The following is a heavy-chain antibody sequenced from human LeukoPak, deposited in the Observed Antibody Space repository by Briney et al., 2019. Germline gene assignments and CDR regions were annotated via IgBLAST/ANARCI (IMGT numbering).Heavy chain of an antibody. J-gene: IGHJ3*02. CDR2: IRYDGSNK. D-gene: IGHD2-15*01. V-gene: IGHV3-30*02. CDR1: GFTFSSYG. CDR3: ARYLGYCSGGSCYSISGMAAFDI. Sequence: PGGSLRLSCAASGFTFSSYGMHWVRQAPGKGLEWVAFIRYDGSNKYYADSVKGRFTISRDNAKNSLYLQMNSLRAEDTAVYYCARYLGYCSGGSCYSISGMAAFDIWGQGTMVTVSS.